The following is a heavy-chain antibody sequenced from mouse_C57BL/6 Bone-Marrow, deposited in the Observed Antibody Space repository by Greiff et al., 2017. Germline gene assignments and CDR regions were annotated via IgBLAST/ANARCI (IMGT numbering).Heavy chain of an antibody. CDR2: IYPGNSET. CDR1: GYTFTSYW. J-gene: IGHJ4*01. Sequence: EVQLQQSGTVLARPGASVKMSCKTSGYTFTSYWMHWVKQRPGQGLEWIGAIYPGNSETTYNPKFKGKAKLTAVTSASTAYMELSSLTNEDSAVYYCTRNGDVRAMDYWGQGTSVTVSS. CDR3: TRNGDVRAMDY. V-gene: IGHV1-5*01. D-gene: IGHD4-1*01.